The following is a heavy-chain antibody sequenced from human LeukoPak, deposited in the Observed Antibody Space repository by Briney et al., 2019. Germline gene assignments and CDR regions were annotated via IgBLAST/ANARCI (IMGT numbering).Heavy chain of an antibody. CDR1: GGSISSSSYY. V-gene: IGHV4-39*01. CDR3: ATTVGYSGNYIFDY. Sequence: PSETLSLTCTVSGGSISSSSYYWGWVRQPPGKGLEWIGSIYYSGSTYHNPSLKSRVTISVDTSKNQFSLKLSSVTAADTAVYYCATTVGYSGNYIFDYWGRGILVTVSS. J-gene: IGHJ4*02. CDR2: IYYSGST. D-gene: IGHD1-26*01.